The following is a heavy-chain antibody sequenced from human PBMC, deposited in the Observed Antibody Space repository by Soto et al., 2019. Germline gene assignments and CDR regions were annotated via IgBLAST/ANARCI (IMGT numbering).Heavy chain of an antibody. V-gene: IGHV4-4*07. J-gene: IGHJ5*02. CDR2: IYATGTT. CDR1: GASISGFY. Sequence: SETLSLTCTVSGASISGFYWSWFRKSAGKGLEWIGRIYATGTTDYNPSLKSRVMMSVDTSKKQFSLKLRSVTAADTAVYYCVRDGTKTLRDWFDPWGQGXSVTVYS. CDR3: VRDGTKTLRDWFDP. D-gene: IGHD1-1*01.